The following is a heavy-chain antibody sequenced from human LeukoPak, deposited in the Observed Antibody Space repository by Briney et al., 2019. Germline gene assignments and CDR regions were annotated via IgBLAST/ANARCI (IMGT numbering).Heavy chain of an antibody. CDR1: GLTFSNYA. D-gene: IGHD3-10*01. CDR3: ARGSVTYYYGSGRPELDH. Sequence: GSLRLSCAASGLTFSNYAMNRVRQASGKGLEWIGEINHSGITNYNPSLKSRVTISVDTSKNQFSLKLSSVTAADTAVYYCARGSVTYYYGSGRPELDHWGQGTLVTVSS. V-gene: IGHV4-34*01. CDR2: INHSGIT. J-gene: IGHJ4*02.